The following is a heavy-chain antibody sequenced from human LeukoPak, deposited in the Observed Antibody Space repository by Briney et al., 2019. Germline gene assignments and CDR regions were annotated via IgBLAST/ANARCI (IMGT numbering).Heavy chain of an antibody. Sequence: GGSLRLSCAASGFTFSSYGMHWVRQAPGKGLEWVAVIWYDGSNKYYADSVKGRFTISRDNSKNTLYLQMNSPRAEDTAVYYCARVPGFNYYYYYGMDVWGQGTTVTVSS. V-gene: IGHV3-33*01. D-gene: IGHD3-10*01. CDR3: ARVPGFNYYYYYGMDV. CDR2: IWYDGSNK. J-gene: IGHJ6*02. CDR1: GFTFSSYG.